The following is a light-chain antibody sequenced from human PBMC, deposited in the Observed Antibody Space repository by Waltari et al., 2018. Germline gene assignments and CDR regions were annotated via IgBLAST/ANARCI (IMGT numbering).Light chain of an antibody. Sequence: SVLAQPPSASGSPGRRVTISGSGSSYNIGSSYVYWYQQLPGTAPQLVIHNNKHPPCGVPDRLSGSKSGTSASRAMRGLRSEDGADYACAAGDDSLSGGVFGGGTKLTVL. V-gene: IGLV1-47*01. CDR3: AAGDDSLSGGV. CDR2: NNK. J-gene: IGLJ2*01. CDR1: SYNIGSSY.